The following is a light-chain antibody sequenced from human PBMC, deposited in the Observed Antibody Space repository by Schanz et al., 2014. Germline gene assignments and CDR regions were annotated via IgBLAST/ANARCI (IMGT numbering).Light chain of an antibody. CDR3: QQYNIWPPVT. CDR2: GTS. Sequence: EVVMTQSPATLSVSPGERATLSCRASQSVSSNFAWYQQKPGQAPRLLIYGTSTRATGVPARFSGSGSGTEFTLTISSLQSEDFAVYYCQQYNIWPPVTFGQGTKVDIK. CDR1: QSVSSN. V-gene: IGKV3-15*01. J-gene: IGKJ1*01.